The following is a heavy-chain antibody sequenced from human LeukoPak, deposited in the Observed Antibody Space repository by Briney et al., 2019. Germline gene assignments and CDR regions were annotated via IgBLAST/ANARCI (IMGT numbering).Heavy chain of an antibody. D-gene: IGHD3-16*02. Sequence: SETLSLTCTVSGGSISSSSYYWGWIRQPPGKGLEWIGSIYYSGSTYYNPSLKSRVTISVDTSKNQFSLKLSSVTAADTAVYYCARRSSGVIDSYYYYYYMDVWGKKPSVTVSS. CDR2: IYYSGST. V-gene: IGHV4-39*01. J-gene: IGHJ6*03. CDR1: GGSISSSSYY. CDR3: ARRSSGVIDSYYYYYYMDV.